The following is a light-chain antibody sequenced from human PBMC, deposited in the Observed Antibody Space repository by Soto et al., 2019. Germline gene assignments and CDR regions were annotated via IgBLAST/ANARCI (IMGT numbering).Light chain of an antibody. Sequence: QSALTQPASVSGSPGQSITISCTGTSSDVGGYSYVSWYQQHPGKAPKLMIYEVSNRPSGVSNRFSGSKSGNTASLAIRGLRSDDEADYYCSSWDGSLSGYVFGAGTKLTVL. CDR1: SSDVGGYSY. CDR3: SSWDGSLSGYV. J-gene: IGLJ1*01. CDR2: EVS. V-gene: IGLV2-14*01.